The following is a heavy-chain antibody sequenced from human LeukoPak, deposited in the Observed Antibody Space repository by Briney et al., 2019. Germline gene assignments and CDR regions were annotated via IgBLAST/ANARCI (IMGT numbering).Heavy chain of an antibody. Sequence: SETLSLTCTVSGGSISRYYWNWIRQPAGKGLEWIGRIYTSGTTNYNPSLKSRVTMSVDTSKNQFSLKLDSVTAADTAVYYCARGACGGDCYLVWGQGTLVTVSS. D-gene: IGHD2-21*02. J-gene: IGHJ4*02. CDR1: GGSISRYY. CDR3: ARGACGGDCYLV. V-gene: IGHV4-4*07. CDR2: IYTSGTT.